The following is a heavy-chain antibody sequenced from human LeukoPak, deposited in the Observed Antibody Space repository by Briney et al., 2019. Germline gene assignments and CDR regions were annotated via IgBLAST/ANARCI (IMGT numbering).Heavy chain of an antibody. V-gene: IGHV1-2*02. CDR2: INPNSGGT. J-gene: IGHJ6*03. CDR3: ARDLRLAAADSFYYYYYYMDV. D-gene: IGHD6-13*01. CDR1: GYTFTGYY. Sequence: EASVKVSCKASGYTFTGYYMHWVRQAPGQGLEWMGWINPNSGGTNYAQKFQGRVTMTRDTSISTAYMELSRLRSDDTAVYYCARDLRLAAADSFYYYYYYMDVWGKGTTVTISS.